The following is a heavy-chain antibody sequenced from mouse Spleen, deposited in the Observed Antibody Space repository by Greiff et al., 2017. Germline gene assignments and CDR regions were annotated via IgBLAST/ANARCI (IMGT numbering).Heavy chain of an antibody. Sequence: VQLQESGAELVKPGASVKLSCKASGYTFTSYWMHWVKQRPGRGLEWIGRIDPNSGGTKYNEKFKCKATLTVDKPSSTAYMQLSSLTSEDSAVYYCARSDDGYYSYFDYWGQGTTLTVSS. D-gene: IGHD2-3*01. J-gene: IGHJ2*01. CDR1: GYTFTSYW. CDR3: ARSDDGYYSYFDY. V-gene: IGHV1-72*01. CDR2: IDPNSGGT.